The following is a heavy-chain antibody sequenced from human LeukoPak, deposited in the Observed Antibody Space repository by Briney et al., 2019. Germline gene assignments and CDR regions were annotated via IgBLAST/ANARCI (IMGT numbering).Heavy chain of an antibody. J-gene: IGHJ3*02. Sequence: PSQTLSLTCTVSGGSISSGDYYWSRIRQPPGKGLEWIGYIYYSGSTYYNPSLKSRVTISVDTSKNQFSLKLSSVTAADTAVYYCASLNTAMPYGHDAFDIWGQGTMVTVSS. CDR2: IYYSGST. V-gene: IGHV4-30-4*08. CDR1: GGSISSGDYY. D-gene: IGHD5-18*01. CDR3: ASLNTAMPYGHDAFDI.